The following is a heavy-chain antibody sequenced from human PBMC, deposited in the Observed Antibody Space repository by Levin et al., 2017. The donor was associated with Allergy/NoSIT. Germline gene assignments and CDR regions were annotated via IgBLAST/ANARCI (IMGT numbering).Heavy chain of an antibody. V-gene: IGHV3-33*01. Sequence: GESLKISCAVSGFSLSDYGMHGVRQVPGKGLECVAIVWNDGVHEQYADSVKGRFTISRDNSQNTLYLQMDSLRAEDTAVYYYARDRIRQWLYVSDFDLWGQGTMVTVSS. CDR2: VWNDGVHE. D-gene: IGHD5-18*01. CDR1: GFSLSDYG. J-gene: IGHJ3*01. CDR3: ARDRIRQWLYVSDFDL.